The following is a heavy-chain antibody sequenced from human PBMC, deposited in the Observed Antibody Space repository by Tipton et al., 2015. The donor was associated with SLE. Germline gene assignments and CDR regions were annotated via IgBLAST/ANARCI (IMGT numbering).Heavy chain of an antibody. CDR2: IYYSGST. CDR3: ARDSSGWYYFDY. D-gene: IGHD6-19*01. V-gene: IGHV4-59*01. J-gene: IGHJ4*02. Sequence: TLSLTCTVSGGSISSYYWSWIRQPPGKGLEWIGYIYYSGSTNYNPSLKSRVTISVDTSKNQFSLKLSSVTAADTAVYYCARDSSGWYYFDYWGQGTLVTVSS. CDR1: GGSISSYY.